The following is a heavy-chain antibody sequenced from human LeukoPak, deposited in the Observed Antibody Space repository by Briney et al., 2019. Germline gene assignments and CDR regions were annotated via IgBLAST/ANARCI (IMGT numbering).Heavy chain of an antibody. V-gene: IGHV3-48*01. CDR2: ISSSSSTI. J-gene: IGHJ4*02. D-gene: IGHD5-18*01. CDR3: TRDLHSYGY. CDR1: GFTFSSYS. Sequence: GGSLRLSCAASGFTFSSYSMNWVRQAPGEGRDWVSYISSSSSTIYYADSVKGRFTISRDKAKNALYLQMNSLRAEDTAVYYCTRDLHSYGYWGQGTLVTVSS.